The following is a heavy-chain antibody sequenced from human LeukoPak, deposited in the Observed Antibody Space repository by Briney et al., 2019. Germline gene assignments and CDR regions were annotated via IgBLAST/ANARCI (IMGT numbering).Heavy chain of an antibody. J-gene: IGHJ4*02. CDR2: IGPRGGGT. CDR1: GFTFSNHG. D-gene: IGHD7-27*01. Sequence: GGSLRLSCAASGFTFSNHGMNWVRQAPGKGLEWLSGIGPRGGGTYYADSVKGRFTISRDDSTSTLSLQMNSLRVEDTAVYYCARDVAWGAFDYWGQGTLVTVSS. V-gene: IGHV3-23*01. CDR3: ARDVAWGAFDY.